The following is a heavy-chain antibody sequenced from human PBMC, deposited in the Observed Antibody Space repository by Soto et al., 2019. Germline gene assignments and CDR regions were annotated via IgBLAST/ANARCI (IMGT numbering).Heavy chain of an antibody. V-gene: IGHV3-30*03. J-gene: IGHJ4*02. CDR2: ISYDGSNK. Sequence: QVQLVESGGGVVQPGRSLRLSCAASGFTFSSYGMHWVRQAPGKGLEWVAVISYDGSNKYYADSVKGRFTISRDNSKNTLYLQMNSLRAEDTAVYYCATNKGGFGELSFDYWGRGTLVTVSS. D-gene: IGHD3-10*01. CDR3: ATNKGGFGELSFDY. CDR1: GFTFSSYG.